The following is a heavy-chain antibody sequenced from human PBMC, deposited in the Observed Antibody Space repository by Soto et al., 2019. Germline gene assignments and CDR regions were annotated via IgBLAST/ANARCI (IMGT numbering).Heavy chain of an antibody. D-gene: IGHD6-6*01. J-gene: IGHJ4*02. CDR3: VRGSHSSSSYYFDY. Sequence: SETLSLTCSVSGYSISSGYFWGWIRQPPGKGLEWIGNMYHSGTSYYNPSLKSRVTISVDTSKNQFSLKLSSVTAADTAVYCCVRGSHSSSSYYFDYWGQGTLVTVSS. CDR2: MYHSGTS. CDR1: GYSISSGYF. V-gene: IGHV4-38-2*02.